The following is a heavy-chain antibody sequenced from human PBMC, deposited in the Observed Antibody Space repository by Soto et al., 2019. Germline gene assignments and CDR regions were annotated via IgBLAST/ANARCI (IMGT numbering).Heavy chain of an antibody. CDR2: ST. CDR3: TLRQDTSRGPIY. V-gene: IGHV2-5*01. J-gene: IGHJ4*02. Sequence: SGPTLVNPTQTLTLTCTVSGFSLTTRGMTLGWIRQPPGKAPEWLALSTQYSPSLQSRLTFTEGTSKNQVVLTMTNMDPVDTATYYYTLRQDTSRGPIYWGQGIMVTVSS. CDR1: GFSLTTRGMT. D-gene: IGHD6-13*01.